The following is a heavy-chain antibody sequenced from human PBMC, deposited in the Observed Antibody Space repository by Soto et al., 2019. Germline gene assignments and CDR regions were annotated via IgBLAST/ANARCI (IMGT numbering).Heavy chain of an antibody. D-gene: IGHD2-2*01. Sequence: SGPTLVNPTQTLTLTCTFSGFSLSTSGVGVGWIRQPPGKALEWLALIYWDDDKRYSPSLKSRLTITKDTSKNQVVLTMTNMDPVDTATYYCARGVVPAAPGWGNYFDYWGQGTLVTVSS. CDR2: IYWDDDK. CDR1: GFSLSTSGVG. V-gene: IGHV2-5*02. CDR3: ARGVVPAAPGWGNYFDY. J-gene: IGHJ4*02.